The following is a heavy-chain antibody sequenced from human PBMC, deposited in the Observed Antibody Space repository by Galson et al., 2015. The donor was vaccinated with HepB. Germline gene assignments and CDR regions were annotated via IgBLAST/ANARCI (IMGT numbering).Heavy chain of an antibody. CDR1: GYTFTSYG. CDR2: ISTYNGNT. D-gene: IGHD3-10*01. V-gene: IGHV1-18*04. Sequence: SVKVSCKASGYTFTSYGINWVRQAPGQGLEWMGWISTYNGNTNYAQRFQGRVTMTTDTSTSTAYMELRSLRSDDTAVYYCARDRTPMVRGVMPDSWGQGTLVTVSS. CDR3: ARDRTPMVRGVMPDS. J-gene: IGHJ5*01.